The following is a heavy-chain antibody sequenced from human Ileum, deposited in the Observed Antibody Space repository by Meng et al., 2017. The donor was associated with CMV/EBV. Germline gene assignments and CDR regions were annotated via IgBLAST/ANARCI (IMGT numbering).Heavy chain of an antibody. J-gene: IGHJ4*02. D-gene: IGHD1-26*01. CDR2: LRFGGSNK. Sequence: QVELVESWGGVVQPGGSLRLSCGASGFNFSNFGMHWVRQAPGKGLEWVAFLRFGGSNKYYADSVKGRFTISRDNSKNTVYLQMNSLRVEDTAVYYCAKDRTAGATHCDYWGQGTLVTVSS. CDR1: GFNFSNFG. V-gene: IGHV3-30*02. CDR3: AKDRTAGATHCDY.